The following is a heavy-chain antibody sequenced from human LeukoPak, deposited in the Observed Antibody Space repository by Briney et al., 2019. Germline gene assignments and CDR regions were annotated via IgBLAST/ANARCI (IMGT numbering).Heavy chain of an antibody. J-gene: IGHJ6*03. CDR2: ISGGGDNT. D-gene: IGHD6-13*01. CDR3: AREPPTPYSSSWYQPRTYYYYYMDV. V-gene: IGHV3-23*01. Sequence: GGSLRLSCSVFGFTFSNYAMHWVRQAPGKGLEWVSTISGGGDNTYYADSVKGRFTISRDNAKNSLYLQMNSLRAEDTAVYYCAREPPTPYSSSWYQPRTYYYYYMDVWGKGTTVTVSS. CDR1: GFTFSNYA.